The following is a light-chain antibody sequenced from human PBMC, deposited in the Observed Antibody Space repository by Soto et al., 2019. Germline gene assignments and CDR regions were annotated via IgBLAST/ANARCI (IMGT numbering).Light chain of an antibody. CDR3: HQYGSSLGVT. CDR1: QSVSSSY. Sequence: EIVLTQTPGTLSLSPGERATLSCRSSQSVSSSYLAWYQQKPGQAPRLLIYGASSRATGIPDRFSGSGSGTDFTLTISRLEPEDFAVYYCHQYGSSLGVTFGGGTKVDIK. V-gene: IGKV3-20*01. J-gene: IGKJ4*01. CDR2: GAS.